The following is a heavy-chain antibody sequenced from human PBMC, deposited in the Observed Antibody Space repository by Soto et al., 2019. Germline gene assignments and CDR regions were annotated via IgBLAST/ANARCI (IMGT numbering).Heavy chain of an antibody. CDR2: IYYSGST. V-gene: IGHV4-61*01. Sequence: SETLSLTCTVSGGSVSSGSYYWSWIRQPPGKGLEWIGYIYYSGSTNYNPSLKSRVTISVDTSKNQFSLKLTSVTAADTAVYYCARGFSTTFDYWGQGTLVTVSS. CDR1: GGSVSSGSYY. CDR3: ARGFSTTFDY. D-gene: IGHD2-2*01. J-gene: IGHJ4*02.